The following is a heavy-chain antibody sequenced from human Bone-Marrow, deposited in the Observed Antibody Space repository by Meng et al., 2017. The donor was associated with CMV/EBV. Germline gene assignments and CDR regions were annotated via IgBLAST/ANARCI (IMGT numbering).Heavy chain of an antibody. J-gene: IGHJ4*02. D-gene: IGHD3-3*01. CDR1: GGTFSSYA. CDR2: IITIFGTA. V-gene: IGHV1-69*05. Sequence: QVPLVQSGAEVKKPGSSVKVACKASGGTFSSYAISWVRQATGQGLEWMGGIITIFGTANYAQKFQGRVTMTTDTSTSTAYMELRSLRSDDTAVYYCASALGRFYPTSPDFWGQGTLVTVSS. CDR3: ASALGRFYPTSPDF.